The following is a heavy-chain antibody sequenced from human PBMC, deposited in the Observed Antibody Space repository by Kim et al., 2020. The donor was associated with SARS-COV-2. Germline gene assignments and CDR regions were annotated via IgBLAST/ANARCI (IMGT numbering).Heavy chain of an antibody. V-gene: IGHV3-30*03. CDR3: AREASAGCDY. J-gene: IGHJ4*02. CDR2: NQ. D-gene: IGHD6-13*01. Sequence: NQHYGGSVKGRFTISRDNSKNTITLDMNNLRPDDTAVYYCAREASAGCDYWGQGALVTVSS.